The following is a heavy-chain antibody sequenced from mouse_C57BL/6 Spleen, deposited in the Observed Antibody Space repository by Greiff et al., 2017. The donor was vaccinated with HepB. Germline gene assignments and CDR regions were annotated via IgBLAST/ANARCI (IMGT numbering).Heavy chain of an antibody. Sequence: QVQLKQPGAELVKPGASVKLSCKASGYTFTSYWMHWVKQRPGRGLEWIGRIDPNSGGTKYNEKIKSKATLTVDKPSSTAYMQLSSLTSEDSAVYYCARLDDYAPMDYWGQGTSVTVSS. CDR1: GYTFTSYW. CDR2: IDPNSGGT. J-gene: IGHJ4*01. V-gene: IGHV1-72*01. D-gene: IGHD2-4*01. CDR3: ARLDDYAPMDY.